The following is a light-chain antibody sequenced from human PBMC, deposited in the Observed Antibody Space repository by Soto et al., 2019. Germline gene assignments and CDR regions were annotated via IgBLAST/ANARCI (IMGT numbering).Light chain of an antibody. V-gene: IGLV2-14*03. CDR1: SSDVGVFNY. Sequence: QSALTQPASVSGSPGQLITISCTGTSSDVGVFNYVSWYQQHPGRVPKLLIYEVTHRPSGVSDRFSGSKSGNTASLTISRLRPEDESTYFCIAYATSSTWVFGGGTKLTVL. J-gene: IGLJ3*02. CDR2: EVT. CDR3: IAYATSSTWV.